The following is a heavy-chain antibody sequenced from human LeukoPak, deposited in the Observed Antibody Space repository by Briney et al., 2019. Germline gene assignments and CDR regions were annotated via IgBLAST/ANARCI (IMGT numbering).Heavy chain of an antibody. J-gene: IGHJ5*02. CDR2: IYWNDDK. D-gene: IGHD3-22*01. CDR3: AHLDYYDSSGYYSNLHNWFDP. Sequence: KMSGPTLVNPTQTLTLTCTFSGFSLSTSGVGVGWSRQPPGKALEWLALIYWNDDKRYSPSLKSRLTITKDTSKNQVVLTMTNMDPVDTATYYCAHLDYYDSSGYYSNLHNWFDPWGQGTLVTVSS. V-gene: IGHV2-5*01. CDR1: GFSLSTSGVG.